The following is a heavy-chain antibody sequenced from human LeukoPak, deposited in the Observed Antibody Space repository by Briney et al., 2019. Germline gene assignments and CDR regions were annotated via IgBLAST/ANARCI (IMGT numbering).Heavy chain of an antibody. Sequence: SETLSLTCTVSGGSISSYYWSWIRQPPGKGLEWIGYIYYSGSTNYNPSLKSRVTISVDTSKNQFSLKLSSVTAADTAVYYCARTVRGYSYGILGGYFDYWGQGTLVTVSS. CDR3: ARTVRGYSYGILGGYFDY. CDR1: GGSISSYY. CDR2: IYYSGST. V-gene: IGHV4-59*08. J-gene: IGHJ4*02. D-gene: IGHD5-18*01.